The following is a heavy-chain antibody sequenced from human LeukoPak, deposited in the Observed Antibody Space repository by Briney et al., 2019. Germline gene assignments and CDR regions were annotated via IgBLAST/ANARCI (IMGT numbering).Heavy chain of an antibody. J-gene: IGHJ6*02. V-gene: IGHV4-59*01. CDR1: GVSISSYY. CDR3: ARALPPDMATARYGMDV. Sequence: KPSETLSLTCTVSGVSISSYYWSWIRQPPGKGLEWVGYIYYSGSTNYNPSLKSRVTISVDTSKNQFSLKLSSVTAADTAVYYCARALPPDMATARYGMDVWGQGTTVTVSS. CDR2: IYYSGST. D-gene: IGHD5-24*01.